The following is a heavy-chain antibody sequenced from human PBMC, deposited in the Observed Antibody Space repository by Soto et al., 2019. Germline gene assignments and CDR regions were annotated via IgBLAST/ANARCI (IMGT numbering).Heavy chain of an antibody. J-gene: IGHJ3*02. CDR3: AADQSSGSYYYQGDAFDI. V-gene: IGHV1-58*01. D-gene: IGHD3-10*01. Sequence: GASVKVSCKASGFTFTSSAVQWVRQARGQRLEWIGWIVVGSGNTNYAQKFQERVTITRDMSTSTAYMELSSLRSEDTAVYYCAADQSSGSYYYQGDAFDIWGQGTMVTVSS. CDR2: IVVGSGNT. CDR1: GFTFTSSA.